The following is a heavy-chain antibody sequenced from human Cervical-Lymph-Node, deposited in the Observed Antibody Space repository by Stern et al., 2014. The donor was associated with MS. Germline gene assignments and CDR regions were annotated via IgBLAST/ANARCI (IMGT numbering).Heavy chain of an antibody. J-gene: IGHJ5*02. V-gene: IGHV1-18*01. CDR3: ASGSLEGFDP. Sequence: QVQLGQSGAEVKKPGASVKVSCKASGYTFTSLGISWVRQAPGQGLEWMGWISAYSGNTSYAQNLHGRVTLTTDTSTSTAYMELRSLTSDDTAVYYCASGSLEGFDPWCQGTLVTVSS. D-gene: IGHD5-24*01. CDR2: ISAYSGNT. CDR1: GYTFTSLG.